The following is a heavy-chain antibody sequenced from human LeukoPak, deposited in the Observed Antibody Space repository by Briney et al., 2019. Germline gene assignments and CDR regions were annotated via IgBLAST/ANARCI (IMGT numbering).Heavy chain of an antibody. CDR1: GYTHTELS. CDR3: AVPGKTGTTLSFDY. Sequence: ASVKVSCKVSGYTHTELSMHWVRQAPGKGLEWMGGFDPEDDETIYAQKFQGRVTITADESTSTAYMELSSLRSEDTAVYYCAVPGKTGTTLSFDYWGQGTLVTVSS. D-gene: IGHD1-7*01. V-gene: IGHV1-24*01. J-gene: IGHJ4*02. CDR2: FDPEDDET.